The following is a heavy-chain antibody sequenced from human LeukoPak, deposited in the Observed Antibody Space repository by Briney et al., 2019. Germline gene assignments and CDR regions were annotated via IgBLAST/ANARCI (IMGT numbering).Heavy chain of an antibody. CDR2: ISWNSGSI. CDR3: AKDNRGEDYYYGMDV. CDR1: GFTFDDYA. J-gene: IGHJ6*02. Sequence: GRSLRLSCAASGFTFDDYAMHWVRQAPGKGLEWVSRISWNSGSIGYADSVKGRFTISRDNAKNPLYLQMNSLRAEDTALYYCAKDNRGEDYYYGMDVWGQGTTVTVSS. V-gene: IGHV3-9*01. D-gene: IGHD3-10*01.